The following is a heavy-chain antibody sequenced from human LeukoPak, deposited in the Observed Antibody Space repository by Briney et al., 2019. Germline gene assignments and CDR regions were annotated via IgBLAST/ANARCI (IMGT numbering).Heavy chain of an antibody. J-gene: IGHJ5*02. CDR3: ARVLVGATASRFDP. D-gene: IGHD1-26*01. V-gene: IGHV4-4*07. CDR2: IYTSGST. Sequence: PSETLSLTCTVSGGSISSYYWSWIRQPAGKGLEWIGRIYTSGSTNYNPSLKSRVTMSVDTSKNQFSLKLSSVTAADTAVYYCARVLVGATASRFDPWGQGTLVTVSS. CDR1: GGSISSYY.